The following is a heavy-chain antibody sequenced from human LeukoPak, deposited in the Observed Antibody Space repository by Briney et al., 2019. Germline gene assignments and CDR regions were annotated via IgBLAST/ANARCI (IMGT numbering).Heavy chain of an antibody. CDR2: IYHTGGT. CDR1: GGSISGGGYY. J-gene: IGHJ4*02. D-gene: IGHD2/OR15-2a*01. CDR3: AGRISRKDY. Sequence: SETLSLTCTVSGGSISGGGYYWSWIRQHPGKGLEWIGYIYHTGGTFYNPSLKSRVTISLDTSENQFSLKLSSVTAADTAVYYCAGRISRKDYWGQGTLVTVSS. V-gene: IGHV4-31*03.